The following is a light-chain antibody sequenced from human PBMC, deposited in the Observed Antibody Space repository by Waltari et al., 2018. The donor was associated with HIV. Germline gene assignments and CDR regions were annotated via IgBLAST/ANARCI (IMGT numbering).Light chain of an antibody. V-gene: IGLV2-14*01. Sequence: QHALTQPASVSGYPGQSITISCTGTSSDVGGYNYVSWYQQHPVKAPKPRFYDVRYRPSGFSNRFSGSKSGNTASLTISGLQAEDEADYYCSSYTSSSTLYVVFGGGTKLTVL. CDR2: DVR. CDR1: SSDVGGYNY. J-gene: IGLJ2*01. CDR3: SSYTSSSTLYVV.